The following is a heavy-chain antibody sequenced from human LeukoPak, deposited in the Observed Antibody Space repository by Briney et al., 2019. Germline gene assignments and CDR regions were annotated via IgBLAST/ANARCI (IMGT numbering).Heavy chain of an antibody. Sequence: KPSETLSLTCTVSGGSISSYYWSWIRQPAGKGLEWIGRIYTSGSTNYNPSLKSRVTMSVDTSKNQFSLKLSSVTAADTAVYYCARGPNPDHYYDSSGYYWGVDYWGQGTLVTVSS. D-gene: IGHD3-22*01. CDR3: ARGPNPDHYYDSSGYYWGVDY. CDR1: GGSISSYY. J-gene: IGHJ4*02. V-gene: IGHV4-4*07. CDR2: IYTSGST.